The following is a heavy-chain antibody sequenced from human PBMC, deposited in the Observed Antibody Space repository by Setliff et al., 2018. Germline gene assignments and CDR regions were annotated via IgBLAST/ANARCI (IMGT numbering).Heavy chain of an antibody. CDR2: IYPGDSDT. D-gene: IGHD3-10*01. CDR1: GYSFTSYW. CDR3: ARLRGPFDY. V-gene: IGHV5-51*01. Sequence: PGESLKISCKGSGYSFTSYWIGWVRQMPGKGLEWMGIIYPGDSDTRYSPSFQGQVTISAXXSIXXXXXQWSSLKASDTAMYYCARLRGPFDYWGQGTLVTVSS. J-gene: IGHJ4*02.